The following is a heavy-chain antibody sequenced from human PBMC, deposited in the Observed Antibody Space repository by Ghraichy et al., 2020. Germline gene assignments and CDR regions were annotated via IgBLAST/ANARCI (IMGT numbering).Heavy chain of an antibody. D-gene: IGHD3-10*01. CDR2: IHHSGSI. J-gene: IGHJ5*02. CDR3: ARTSYFGSAFDP. CDR1: GGSIISNHR. V-gene: IGHV4-4*02. Sequence: ESLNISCTVSGGSIISNHRWSWVRQPPGKGLEWIAEIHHSGSINYNPSLKSRVTISVDMSKNQFSLNLSSMTAADTAVYYCARTSYFGSAFDPWCQGTLITVSS.